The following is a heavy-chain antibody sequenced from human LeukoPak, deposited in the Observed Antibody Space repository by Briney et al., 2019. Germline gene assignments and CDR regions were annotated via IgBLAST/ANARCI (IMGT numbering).Heavy chain of an antibody. J-gene: IGHJ1*01. CDR3: ARDSFEVAAAGTRYFQH. CDR1: GYTFTSYA. D-gene: IGHD6-13*01. CDR2: INTNTGNP. Sequence: ASVKVSCKASGYTFTSYAMNWVRQAPGQGLEWMGWINTNTGNPTYAQGFTGRFVFSLDTSVSTAYLQISSLKAEDTAVYYCARDSFEVAAAGTRYFQHWGQGTLVTVSS. V-gene: IGHV7-4-1*02.